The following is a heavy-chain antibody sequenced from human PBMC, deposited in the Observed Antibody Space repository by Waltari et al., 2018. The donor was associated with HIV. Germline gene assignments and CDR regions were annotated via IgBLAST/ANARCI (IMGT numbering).Heavy chain of an antibody. CDR1: GFPISSYS. D-gene: IGHD3-16*01. Sequence: EFQLVDSGGTLVQPGGSLKIFCAASGFPISSYSMGWVRQAPGKGLEWVAYSKEDGSETNYVDSVKGRFTISRDNAKNSLSLQMHNLRVEDTAVYFCGRGGLRDYWGQGTLVTVSS. J-gene: IGHJ4*02. CDR2: SKEDGSET. V-gene: IGHV3-7*01. CDR3: GRGGLRDY.